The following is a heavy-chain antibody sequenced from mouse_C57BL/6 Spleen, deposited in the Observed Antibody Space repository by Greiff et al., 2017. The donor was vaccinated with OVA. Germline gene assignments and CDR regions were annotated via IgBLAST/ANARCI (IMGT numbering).Heavy chain of an antibody. Sequence: QVQLQQSGAELVRPGASVTLSCKASGYTFTDYEMHWVKQTPVHGLEWIGAIDPETGGTAYNQKFKGKAILTADKSSSTAYMELRSLTSEDSAVYYCTRYDYEYYAMDYWGQGTSVTVSS. CDR1: GYTFTDYE. D-gene: IGHD2-4*01. CDR3: TRYDYEYYAMDY. J-gene: IGHJ4*01. CDR2: IDPETGGT. V-gene: IGHV1-15*01.